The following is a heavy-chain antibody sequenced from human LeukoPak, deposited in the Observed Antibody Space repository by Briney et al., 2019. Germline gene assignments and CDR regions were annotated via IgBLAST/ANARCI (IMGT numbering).Heavy chain of an antibody. CDR1: GFTFSSYG. CDR3: AKEELRRITMWGYMDV. V-gene: IGHV3-30*02. Sequence: GGSLGLSCAASGFTFSSYGMHWVRQAPGKGLEWVAFIRYDGSNKYYADSVKGRFTISRDNSKNTLYLQMNSLSAEDTAFYYCAKEELRRITMWGYMDVWGKGTTVTISS. J-gene: IGHJ6*03. CDR2: IRYDGSNK. D-gene: IGHD3-10*02.